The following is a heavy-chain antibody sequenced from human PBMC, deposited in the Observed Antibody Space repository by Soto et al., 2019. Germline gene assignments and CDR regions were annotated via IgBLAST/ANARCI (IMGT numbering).Heavy chain of an antibody. V-gene: IGHV3-53*01. Sequence: EVQLVESGGGLIQPGGSLRLSCAVSGFTVSNNYMSWVRQAPGKGLEGVSVIYSGGYTAYGDSVKGRFTISRDNSKNTLYLKMNSLGADDPGFFSCAPPGGGGGYWGQGTLVTVSS. CDR3: APPGGGGGY. CDR2: IYSGGYT. J-gene: IGHJ4*02. CDR1: GFTVSNNY. D-gene: IGHD3-16*01.